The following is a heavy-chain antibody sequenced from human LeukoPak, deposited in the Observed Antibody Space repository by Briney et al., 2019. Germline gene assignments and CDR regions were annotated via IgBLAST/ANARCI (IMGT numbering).Heavy chain of an antibody. CDR1: GGSISSSSYY. CDR2: IYYSGST. D-gene: IGHD6-6*01. J-gene: IGHJ4*02. CDR3: ARQSSSSRPNFDY. V-gene: IGHV4-39*01. Sequence: SETLSLTCTVSGGSISSSSYYWGWIRQPPGKGLEWIASIYYSGSTYYNPSLKSRLTILLDTSKNQFSLKLNSVTAADTAMYYCARQSSSSRPNFDYWGQGILVTVSS.